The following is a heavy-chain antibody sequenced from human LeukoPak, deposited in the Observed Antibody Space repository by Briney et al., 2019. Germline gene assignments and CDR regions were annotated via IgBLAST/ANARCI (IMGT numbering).Heavy chain of an antibody. D-gene: IGHD5-12*01. CDR1: GGSFSGYY. J-gene: IGHJ4*02. CDR3: ASGLPKVATPFDY. CDR2: INHSGST. Sequence: SETLSLTCAVYGGSFSGYYWSWIRQPPGKGLEWIGEINHSGSTNYNPSLKSRVTISVDTSKNQFSLKLSSVTAADTAVYYCASGLPKVATPFDYWGQGTLVTVSS. V-gene: IGHV4-34*01.